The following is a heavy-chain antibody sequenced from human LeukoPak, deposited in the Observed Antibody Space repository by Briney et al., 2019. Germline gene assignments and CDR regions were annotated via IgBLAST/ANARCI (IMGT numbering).Heavy chain of an antibody. J-gene: IGHJ6*02. CDR1: GGSFSGYY. D-gene: IGHD3-10*01. CDR3: ARDQSWNYYGSGSYWSYYYGMDV. Sequence: SETLSLTCAVYGGSFSGYYWSWIRQPPGKGLEWIGTIYYSGNTYYNPSLKSRVTISVDTSKNQFSLKLSSVTAADTAVYYCARDQSWNYYGSGSYWSYYYGMDVWGQGTTVTVSS. V-gene: IGHV4-34*01. CDR2: IYYSGNT.